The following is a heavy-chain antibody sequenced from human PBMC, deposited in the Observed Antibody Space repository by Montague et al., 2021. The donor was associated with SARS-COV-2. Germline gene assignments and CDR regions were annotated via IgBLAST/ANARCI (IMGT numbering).Heavy chain of an antibody. V-gene: IGHV4-34*01. CDR1: GGSVSDYY. CDR2: INHSGST. D-gene: IGHD3-22*01. J-gene: IGHJ5*02. Sequence: SETLSLTCAVYGGSVSDYYWSWIRQPPVKGLEWIGEINHSGSTNYNPSRKSRVTTSVDTSKNQFSLKLTSVTAADTAVYYCARGPRITMIVVVITDIWFDPWGQGTLVTVSS. CDR3: ARGPRITMIVVVITDIWFDP.